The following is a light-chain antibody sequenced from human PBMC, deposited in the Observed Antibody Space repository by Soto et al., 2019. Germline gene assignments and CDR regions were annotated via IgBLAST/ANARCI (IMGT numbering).Light chain of an antibody. J-gene: IGKJ1*01. Sequence: DIQMTQSPSTLSASLGDRVTITCRASQSISNWLAWYQQKPGKSPKLLIYEASTLESGVPSTFSGSGSGTEFTLTISSLQPDDFATYYCQQYNNYPWTFGQGTKVEIK. CDR3: QQYNNYPWT. CDR2: EAS. V-gene: IGKV1-5*03. CDR1: QSISNW.